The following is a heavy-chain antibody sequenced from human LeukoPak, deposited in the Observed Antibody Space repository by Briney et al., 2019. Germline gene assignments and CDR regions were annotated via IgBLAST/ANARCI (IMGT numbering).Heavy chain of an antibody. CDR1: TGSITNYY. Sequence: SETLSLTCTVSTGSITNYYWSWIRQPAGKGLEGIGRIYTSGSTNYNPSLKSRVTMSVDTSKNQFSLKLRSVTAADTAVYYCARASLFYNDSSGYDYWDQGILVTVSS. V-gene: IGHV4-4*07. CDR2: IYTSGST. J-gene: IGHJ4*02. CDR3: ARASLFYNDSSGYDY. D-gene: IGHD3-22*01.